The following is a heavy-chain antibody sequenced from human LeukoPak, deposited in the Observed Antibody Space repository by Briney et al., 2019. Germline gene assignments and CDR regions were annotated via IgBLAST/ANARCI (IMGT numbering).Heavy chain of an antibody. CDR3: ATLHFYAMGV. V-gene: IGHV3-11*01. CDR1: GLRFSGQH. Sequence: PGGSLRLSCAASGLRFSGQHMIWIRQAPGKGLEWVAFISGSGTDTFYADSVKGRFFISKDNTRDSLSLQITSLSAEDTAMYYCATLHFYAMGVWGQGTTVTVSS. CDR2: ISGSGTDT. J-gene: IGHJ6*01.